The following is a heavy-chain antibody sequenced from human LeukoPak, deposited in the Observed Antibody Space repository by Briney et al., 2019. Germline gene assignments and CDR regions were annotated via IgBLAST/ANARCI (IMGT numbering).Heavy chain of an antibody. J-gene: IGHJ3*02. V-gene: IGHV1-69*04. D-gene: IGHD3-10*01. CDR2: IIPILGIA. CDR1: GGTFSSYA. CDR3: ACYYGSGSYSRVHAFDI. Sequence: ASVKVSCKASGGTFSSYAISWVRQAPGQGLEWMGRIIPILGIANYAQKFQGRVTITADKSTSTAYMELSSLRSEDTAVYYCACYYGSGSYSRVHAFDIWGQGTMVTVSS.